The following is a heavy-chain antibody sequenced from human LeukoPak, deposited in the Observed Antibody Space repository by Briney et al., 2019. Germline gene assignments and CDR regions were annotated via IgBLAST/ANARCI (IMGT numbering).Heavy chain of an antibody. Sequence: SVKVSCKASGGTFSSYAISWVRQAPGQGLEWMGGIIPIFGTANYAQKFQGRVTITTNESTSTAYMELSSLRSEDTAVYYCARESSGYYSGWFDPWGQGTLVTVSS. CDR1: GGTFSSYA. J-gene: IGHJ5*02. D-gene: IGHD3-22*01. V-gene: IGHV1-69*05. CDR3: ARESSGYYSGWFDP. CDR2: IIPIFGTA.